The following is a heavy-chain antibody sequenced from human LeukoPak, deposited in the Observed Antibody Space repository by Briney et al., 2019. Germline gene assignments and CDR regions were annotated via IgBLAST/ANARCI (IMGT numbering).Heavy chain of an antibody. Sequence: GESPKISCKGSGYSFTRYWIGWVRHMPGKGLEGMGIIYPGDSDTRYSPSFQGQVTISADKSISTAYLQWSSLKASDTAMYYCARGAAAGTGAFDIWGQGTMVTVSS. CDR2: IYPGDSDT. CDR1: GYSFTRYW. CDR3: ARGAAAGTGAFDI. D-gene: IGHD6-13*01. V-gene: IGHV5-51*01. J-gene: IGHJ3*02.